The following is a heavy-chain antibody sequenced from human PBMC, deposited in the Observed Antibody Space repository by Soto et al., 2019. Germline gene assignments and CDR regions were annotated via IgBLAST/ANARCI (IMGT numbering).Heavy chain of an antibody. Sequence: GGSLRLSCAASGFTFSSYGMHWVRQAPGKGLEWVAVIWYDGSNKYYADSVKGRFTISRDNSKNTLYLQTNSLRAEDTAVYYCARDLNYFWSGYLSLDYWGQGXLVTVYS. CDR1: GFTFSSYG. CDR2: IWYDGSNK. V-gene: IGHV3-33*01. CDR3: ARDLNYFWSGYLSLDY. D-gene: IGHD3-3*01. J-gene: IGHJ4*02.